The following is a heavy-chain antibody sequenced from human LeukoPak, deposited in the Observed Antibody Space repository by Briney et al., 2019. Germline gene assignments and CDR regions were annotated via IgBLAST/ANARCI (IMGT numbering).Heavy chain of an antibody. CDR3: ARAGYSYGSNAVDAFDI. J-gene: IGHJ3*02. CDR2: IIPILGTA. CDR1: GGTFSSYA. V-gene: IGHV1-69*13. D-gene: IGHD5-18*01. Sequence: SVKVSCKASGGTFSSYAISWVRQAPGQGLEWMGGIIPILGTANYAQKFQGRVTITADESTSTAYMELSSLRSEDTAVYYCARAGYSYGSNAVDAFDIWGQGTMVTVSS.